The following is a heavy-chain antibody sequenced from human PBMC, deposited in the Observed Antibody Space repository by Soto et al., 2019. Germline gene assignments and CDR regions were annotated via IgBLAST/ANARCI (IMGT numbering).Heavy chain of an antibody. V-gene: IGHV4-39*01. J-gene: IGHJ6*02. CDR1: GGSISSSSYY. CDR3: ARRASKQWLVTNGMDV. CDR2: IYYSGST. Sequence: QLLESGPGLVKPSETLSLTCTVSGGSISSSSYYWGWIRQPPGKGLEWIGSIYYSGSTYYNPSLKSRVTISVDTSKNQFSLKLSSVTAADTAVYYCARRASKQWLVTNGMDVWGQGTTVTVSS. D-gene: IGHD6-19*01.